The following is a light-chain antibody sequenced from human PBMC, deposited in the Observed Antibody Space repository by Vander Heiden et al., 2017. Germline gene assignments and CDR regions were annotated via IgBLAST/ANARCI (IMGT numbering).Light chain of an antibody. Sequence: QSVLTQPPSVSGAPGQRVTIPCTGSSSNIGAGYDVHWYQQLPGTAPKLLIYGNNNRPSGVPDRFSGSKSGTSASLAITGLQAEDEADYHCQSYDSSLSGWVFGGGTELTVL. CDR3: QSYDSSLSGWV. CDR1: SSNIGAGYD. V-gene: IGLV1-40*01. J-gene: IGLJ3*02. CDR2: GNN.